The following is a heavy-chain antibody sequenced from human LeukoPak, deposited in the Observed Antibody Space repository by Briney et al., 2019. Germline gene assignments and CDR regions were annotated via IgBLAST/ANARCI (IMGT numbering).Heavy chain of an antibody. CDR2: INPSSGGT. J-gene: IGHJ3*02. CDR3: ARGPHVLRFLEWSKSGAFDI. CDR1: GYTFTRHY. D-gene: IGHD3-3*01. Sequence: ASVKVSCKASGYTFTRHYMNWVRQAPGQGLEWMGKINPSSGGTGYAQKFQGRVTITRNTSISTAYMELSSLRSEDTAVYYCARGPHVLRFLEWSKSGAFDIWGQGTMVTVSS. V-gene: IGHV1-46*01.